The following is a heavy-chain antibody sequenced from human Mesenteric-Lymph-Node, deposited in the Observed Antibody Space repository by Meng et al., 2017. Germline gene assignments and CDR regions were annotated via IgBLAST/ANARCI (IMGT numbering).Heavy chain of an antibody. V-gene: IGHV1-18*01. J-gene: IGHJ4*02. CDR1: GYTFTIYG. CDR2: ISAYNGNT. D-gene: IGHD1-26*01. CDR3: ARVEVGITSGDY. Sequence: HVALVQAGAEVTNPGASVKVPCTAAGYTFTIYGITWVRQAPGQGLEWMGWISAYNGNTNYAQTLQGRVTMTTDTSTSTAYMELGSLRSDDTAVYYCARVEVGITSGDYWGQGTLVTVSS.